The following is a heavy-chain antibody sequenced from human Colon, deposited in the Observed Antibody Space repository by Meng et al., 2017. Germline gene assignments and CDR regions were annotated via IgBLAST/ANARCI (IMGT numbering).Heavy chain of an antibody. D-gene: IGHD6-19*01. Sequence: GGSLRLSCAASGFTFSDHYMDGVRQAPGKGLEWVGRSRNKVNSGTTESAASVKRIFTISRDASKTSLYLQMNSLKIEDTSVYYCAGDLGHCSGGVCSSRLIVWGQGTTVTVSS. V-gene: IGHV3-72*01. J-gene: IGHJ6*02. CDR1: GFTFSDHY. CDR3: AGDLGHCSGGVCSSRLIV. CDR2: SRNKVNSGTT.